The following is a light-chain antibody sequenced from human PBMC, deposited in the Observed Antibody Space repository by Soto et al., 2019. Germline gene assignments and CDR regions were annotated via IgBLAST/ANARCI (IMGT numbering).Light chain of an antibody. Sequence: EIVLTQSPGTLSLSPGERATLSCRASQSVTSNYLAWYQQEPCQAPRLLIYAASTRATGIPDRFSGSGSGTDFTLTISRLEPEDFVVYYCQQYAYSPPTFGLGTKVDIK. CDR1: QSVTSNY. CDR2: AAS. J-gene: IGKJ1*01. V-gene: IGKV3-20*01. CDR3: QQYAYSPPT.